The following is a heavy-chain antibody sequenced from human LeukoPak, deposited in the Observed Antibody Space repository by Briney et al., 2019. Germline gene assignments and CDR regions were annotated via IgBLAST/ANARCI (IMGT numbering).Heavy chain of an antibody. V-gene: IGHV4-30-4*08. Sequence: PSETLSLTCTVSGGSISSGDDYWSWIRQPPGKGLEWIGYIYYSGSTYYNPSLKSRVTISVDTSKNQFSLKLSSVTAADTAVYYCARGVVPAAMGWDYFDYWGQGSLVTVSS. CDR2: IYYSGST. CDR3: ARGVVPAAMGWDYFDY. CDR1: GGSISSGDDY. D-gene: IGHD2-2*01. J-gene: IGHJ4*02.